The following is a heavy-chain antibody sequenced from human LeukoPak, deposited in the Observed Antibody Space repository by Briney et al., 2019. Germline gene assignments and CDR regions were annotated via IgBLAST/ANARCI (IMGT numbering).Heavy chain of an antibody. CDR3: ARERDTVLAPYFDY. CDR2: ISAYNGNT. V-gene: IGHV1-18*01. CDR1: GYTFTTYG. D-gene: IGHD4-11*01. J-gene: IGHJ4*02. Sequence: ASVKVSCKTSGYTFTTYGIDWVRQAPGQGLEWMGWISAYNGNTKYAQKFQDRVSMTTDTSTGTVSMELRSLRSDDTAVYYCARERDTVLAPYFDYWGQGTLVTVSP.